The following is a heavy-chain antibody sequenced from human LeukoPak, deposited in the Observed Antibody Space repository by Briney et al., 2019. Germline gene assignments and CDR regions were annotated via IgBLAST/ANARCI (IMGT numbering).Heavy chain of an antibody. V-gene: IGHV4-59*01. CDR1: GDSISSYY. J-gene: IGHJ4*02. Sequence: SETLSLTCTVSGDSISSYYWSWIRQPPGKGLEWMGYINYSGNTNYNPSLKSRVTISVDTSKNQFSLRLTSVTAAGTAVYYCAREGRQDYVYFDCWGRGTLVTVSS. CDR3: AREGRQDYVYFDC. CDR2: INYSGNT. D-gene: IGHD4-17*01.